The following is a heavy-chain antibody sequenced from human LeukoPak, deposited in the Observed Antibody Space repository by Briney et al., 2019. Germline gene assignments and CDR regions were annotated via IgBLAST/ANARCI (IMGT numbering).Heavy chain of an antibody. Sequence: GGSLRLSCAASGFTFSDYYMSWIRQAPGKGLEWVSYISSSGSTIYYADSVKGRFTISRDNAKNSPYLQMNSLRAEDTAVYYCARDSTSNYVYYYYGMDVWGQGTTVTVSS. V-gene: IGHV3-11*01. CDR2: ISSSGSTI. CDR1: GFTFSDYY. CDR3: ARDSTSNYVYYYYGMDV. J-gene: IGHJ6*02. D-gene: IGHD4-11*01.